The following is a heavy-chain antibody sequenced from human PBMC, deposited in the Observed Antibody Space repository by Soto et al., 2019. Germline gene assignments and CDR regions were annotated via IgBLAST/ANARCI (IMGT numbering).Heavy chain of an antibody. D-gene: IGHD6-13*01. CDR1: GYSISSGYY. V-gene: IGHV4-38-2*01. CDR3: ARKASTGYSSTQFCNWLDP. J-gene: IGHJ5*02. Sequence: PSETLSLTCAVSGYSISSGYYWGWIRQPPGKGLEWIGSIYHSGSTYYNPSLKSRVTISVDTSKNQFSLKLSSVTAADTAVYYCARKASTGYSSTQFCNWLDPRRQVTTVTVPS. CDR2: IYHSGST.